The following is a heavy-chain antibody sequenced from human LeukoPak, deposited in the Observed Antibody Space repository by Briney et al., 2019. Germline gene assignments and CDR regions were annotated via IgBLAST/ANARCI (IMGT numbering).Heavy chain of an antibody. Sequence: ASVNVSCKASGYTFTGHSMYWVRQAPGQGLEWMGWMKPNSGGTNYAQKFQGRVTITREASISTAYMELSRLRSDDTAVYCCARSPHGRIYDIVTGFDYWGQGTLVTVSS. CDR2: MKPNSGGT. CDR3: ARSPHGRIYDIVTGFDY. CDR1: GYTFTGHS. D-gene: IGHD3-9*01. J-gene: IGHJ4*02. V-gene: IGHV1-2*02.